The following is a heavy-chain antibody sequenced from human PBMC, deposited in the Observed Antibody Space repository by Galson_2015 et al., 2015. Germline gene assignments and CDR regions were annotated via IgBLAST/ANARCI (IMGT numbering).Heavy chain of an antibody. CDR3: ARRTVGGLLDY. CDR1: GGSISNSY. V-gene: IGHV4-59*01. Sequence: SEPLSLTCTVSGGSISNSYWSWIRQPPGKGLEWVGYIYYSGSTNYNPSLKSRVTMSVDTSKDLFSLKLSSVTAADTAVYYCARRTVGGLLDYWGQGILVTVSS. CDR2: IYYSGST. J-gene: IGHJ4*02. D-gene: IGHD3-10*01.